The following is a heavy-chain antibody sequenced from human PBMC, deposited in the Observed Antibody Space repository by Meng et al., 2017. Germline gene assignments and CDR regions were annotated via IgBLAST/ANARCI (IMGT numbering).Heavy chain of an antibody. CDR3: AKNTNYYDSSGYYSVVDY. V-gene: IGHV3-23*01. CDR1: GFTFSSYA. J-gene: IGHJ4*02. CDR2: ISGSGGST. D-gene: IGHD3-22*01. Sequence: GESLKISCAASGFTFSSYAMSWVRQAPGKGLEWVSAISGSGGSTYYADSVKGRFTISRDNSKNTLYLQMNSLRAEDTAVYYCAKNTNYYDSSGYYSVVDYWGQGTLVNVSS.